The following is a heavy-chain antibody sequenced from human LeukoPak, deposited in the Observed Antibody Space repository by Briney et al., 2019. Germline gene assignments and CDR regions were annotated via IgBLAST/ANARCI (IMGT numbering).Heavy chain of an antibody. D-gene: IGHD3-22*01. CDR1: GGSISSSSYY. V-gene: IGHV4-39*07. J-gene: IGHJ3*01. CDR2: IYYSGST. CDR3: ARELRYDNSDSGAF. Sequence: SETLSFTCTVSGGSISSSSYYWGWIRQPPGKGLEWIGSIYYSGSTYYNPSLKSRVTISVDTSKNQFSLKLSSVTAADTALYYCARELRYDNSDSGAFWGQGTVVTVSS.